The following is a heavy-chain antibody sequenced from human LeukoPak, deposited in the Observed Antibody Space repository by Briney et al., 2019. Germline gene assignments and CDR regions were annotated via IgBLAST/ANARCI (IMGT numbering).Heavy chain of an antibody. CDR3: AKGRAFEPSDPSFDY. CDR1: GFTFSSYA. Sequence: GGSLRLSCAASGFTFSSYAMNWVRQAPGKGLEWVSAISGSGGYTYYADSVKGRFTISRDNSKNTLYLQMNTLRAEDTAVYYCAKGRAFEPSDPSFDYWGQGTLVTVSS. CDR2: ISGSGGYT. V-gene: IGHV3-23*01. J-gene: IGHJ4*02.